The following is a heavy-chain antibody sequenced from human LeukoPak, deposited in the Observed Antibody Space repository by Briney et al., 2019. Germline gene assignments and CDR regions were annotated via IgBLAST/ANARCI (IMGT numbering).Heavy chain of an antibody. CDR1: GGSISGYY. CDR2: IYYSGST. CDR3: ARLSRYGSGNYYPDY. Sequence: PSETLSLTCTVSGGSISGYYWSWIRQPPGKGLEWIGYIYYSGSTNYNASLKSRVTISVDTSKNQFSLKLSSVTAADTAIYYCARLSRYGSGNYYPDYWGQGTLVTVSS. J-gene: IGHJ4*02. D-gene: IGHD3-10*01. V-gene: IGHV4-59*08.